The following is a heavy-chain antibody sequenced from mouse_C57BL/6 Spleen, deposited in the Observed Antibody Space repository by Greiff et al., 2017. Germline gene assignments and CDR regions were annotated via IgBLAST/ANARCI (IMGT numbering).Heavy chain of an antibody. Sequence: EVQLVESGPELVKPGASVKMSCKASGYTFTDYNMHWVKQSHGKSLEWIGYINPNNGGTSYNQKFKGKATLTVNKSSSTAYMELRSLTSEDSAVYYCARIWIYYYAMDYWGQGTSVTVSS. D-gene: IGHD1-1*02. J-gene: IGHJ4*01. CDR3: ARIWIYYYAMDY. CDR1: GYTFTDYN. CDR2: INPNNGGT. V-gene: IGHV1-22*01.